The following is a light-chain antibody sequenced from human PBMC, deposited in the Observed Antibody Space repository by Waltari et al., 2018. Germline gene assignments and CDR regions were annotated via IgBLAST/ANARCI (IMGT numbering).Light chain of an antibody. V-gene: IGKV1-13*02. J-gene: IGKJ2*01. CDR3: QQFTSYPLT. Sequence: AFQLTQSPSTLSASIGDRVNITCRASQGISSALAWYKRKPGKAPKLLISEASSLEGGVPSRFSGSGSGTDFTLTISSLQPEDFATYYCQQFTSYPLTFGQGTKLEIK. CDR2: EAS. CDR1: QGISSA.